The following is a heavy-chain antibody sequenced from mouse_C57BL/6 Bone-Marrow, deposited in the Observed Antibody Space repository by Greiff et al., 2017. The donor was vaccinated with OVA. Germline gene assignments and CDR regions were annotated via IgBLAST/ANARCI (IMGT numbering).Heavy chain of an antibody. CDR3: ARDVQFITTPRYWYFDV. Sequence: EVKLVESEGGLVQPGSSMKLSCTASGFTFSDYYMAWVRQVPEKGLEWVANINYDGSSTNYLDSLKSRFIISRDNAKNILYLQMSSLKSDDTATYYWARDVQFITTPRYWYFDVWGTGTTVTVSS. CDR2: INYDGSST. D-gene: IGHD1-1*01. J-gene: IGHJ1*03. V-gene: IGHV5-16*01. CDR1: GFTFSDYY.